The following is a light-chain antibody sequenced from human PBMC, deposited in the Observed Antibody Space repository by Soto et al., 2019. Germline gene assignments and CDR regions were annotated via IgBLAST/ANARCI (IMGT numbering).Light chain of an antibody. CDR3: CSYADTYVE. Sequence: QSALTKPSSVSGSPGQSVAISCTGISNYIGPYNYVSLYQQHPGKAPKLIIYDVDKRPSGVPYRFSGSKSGDTASLTISGLQPDDEADYYCCSYADTYVELGGGTKLTVL. V-gene: IGLV2-11*01. J-gene: IGLJ2*01. CDR2: DVD. CDR1: SNYIGPYNY.